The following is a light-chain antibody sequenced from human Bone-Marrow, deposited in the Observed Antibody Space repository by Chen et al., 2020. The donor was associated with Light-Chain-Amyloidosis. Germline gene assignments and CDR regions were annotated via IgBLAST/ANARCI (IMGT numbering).Light chain of an antibody. V-gene: IGKV4-1*01. CDR2: WAS. J-gene: IGKJ1*01. CDR3: QQYHSIPWT. CDR1: QSGLSSSKNKNF. Sequence: DIVMTQSPDSLAVSLGERATINCKSSQSGLSSSKNKNFLIWYQQKPGQPPKLLIYWASTRESGVPERFSGSGSGTDFTLTISSLQAEDVAVYYCQQYHSIPWTFGQGTKVEIK.